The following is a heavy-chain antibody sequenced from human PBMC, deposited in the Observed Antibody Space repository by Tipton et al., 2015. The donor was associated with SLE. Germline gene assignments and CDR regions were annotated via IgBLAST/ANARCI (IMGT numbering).Heavy chain of an antibody. CDR3: ARSGSWYQAFDI. V-gene: IGHV3-53*01. D-gene: IGHD6-13*01. CDR1: GFTVSSNY. Sequence: SLRLSCAASGFTVSSNYMSWVRQAPGKGLEWVSVIYSGGSTYYADSVKGRFTISRDNAKNTQYLQMNSLRAEDTAVYYCARSGSWYQAFDIWGQGTMVTVSS. CDR2: IYSGGST. J-gene: IGHJ3*02.